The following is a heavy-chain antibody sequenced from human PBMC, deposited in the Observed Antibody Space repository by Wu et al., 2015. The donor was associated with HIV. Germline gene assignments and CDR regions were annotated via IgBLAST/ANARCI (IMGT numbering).Heavy chain of an antibody. V-gene: IGHV1-18*01. CDR1: GYIFTNYG. Sequence: QVHLLQSGAEVKKPGASVKVSCKASGYIFTNYGINWVRQAPGQGLEWMGWISTYNGNTNYAQKVQGRVTMTTDTSTRTAYMELRSLRSDDTAIFYCARGKYGGNVDYWGQGTPVTVSS. CDR2: ISTYNGNT. J-gene: IGHJ4*02. D-gene: IGHD4-23*01. CDR3: ARGKYGGNVDY.